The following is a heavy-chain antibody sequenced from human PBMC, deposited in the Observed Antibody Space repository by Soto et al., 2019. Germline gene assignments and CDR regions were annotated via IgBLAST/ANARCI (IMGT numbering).Heavy chain of an antibody. CDR3: ARRHDILTGSDSFDV. Sequence: QVQLQESGPGLVKPSQTLSLTCTLSGGSISSEGYYWTWIRQHPGKGLEWIGEFYYSGTTSYNPSLKSRLTISVDTSNNQFSLRLSSVTAADTAMYYCARRHDILTGSDSFDVWGRGTMVTVSS. CDR2: FYYSGTT. V-gene: IGHV4-31*03. D-gene: IGHD3-9*01. CDR1: GGSISSEGYY. J-gene: IGHJ3*01.